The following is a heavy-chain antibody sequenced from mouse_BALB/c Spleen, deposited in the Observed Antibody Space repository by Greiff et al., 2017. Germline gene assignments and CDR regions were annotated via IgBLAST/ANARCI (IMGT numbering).Heavy chain of an antibody. D-gene: IGHD1-1*02. CDR2: IDPSDSYT. J-gene: IGHJ4*01. CDR1: GYTFTSYW. V-gene: IGHV1-69*02. CDR3: AGGAMDY. Sequence: VQLQQSGAELVKPGASVKLSCKASGYTFTSYWMHWVKQRPGQGLEWIGEIDPSDSYTNYNQKFKGKATLTVDKSSSTAYMQLSSLTSEDSAVYYCAGGAMDYWGQGTSVTVSS.